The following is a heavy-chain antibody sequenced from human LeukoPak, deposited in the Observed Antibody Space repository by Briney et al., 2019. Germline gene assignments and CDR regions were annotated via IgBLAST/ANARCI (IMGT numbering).Heavy chain of an antibody. D-gene: IGHD2-15*01. Sequence: GGSLRLSCAVSGFTLRSYAIHWVRQAPGRGLQWVAFISYDATVKYYADSVRGRFTISRDNSKNTLYLQMSSLRAEDTAVYFCVRGYSFGPYGMDVWGQGTTVTVSS. CDR2: ISYDATVK. J-gene: IGHJ6*02. CDR1: GFTLRSYA. V-gene: IGHV3-30*14. CDR3: VRGYSFGPYGMDV.